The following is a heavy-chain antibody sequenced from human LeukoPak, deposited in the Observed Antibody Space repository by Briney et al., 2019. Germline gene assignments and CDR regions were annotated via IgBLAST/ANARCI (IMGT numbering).Heavy chain of an antibody. D-gene: IGHD3-10*01. CDR2: IYTSGST. CDR3: ARARGSMVRGVIGGYYFDY. V-gene: IGHV4-4*07. CDR1: GGSISSYY. Sequence: PSETLSLTCTVSGGSISSYYWSWIRQPAGKGLEWIGRIYTSGSTNYSPSLKSRVTMSVDTSKNQFSLKLSSVTAADTAVYYCARARGSMVRGVIGGYYFDYWGQGTLVTVSS. J-gene: IGHJ4*02.